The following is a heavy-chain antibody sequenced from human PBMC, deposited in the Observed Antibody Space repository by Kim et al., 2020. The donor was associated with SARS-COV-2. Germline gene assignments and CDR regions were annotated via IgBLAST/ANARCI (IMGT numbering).Heavy chain of an antibody. J-gene: IGHJ4*02. CDR2: IKSKTDGGTT. CDR1: GFTFSNAW. D-gene: IGHD6-19*01. V-gene: IGHV3-15*01. Sequence: GGSLRLSCAASGFTFSNAWMSWVRQAPGKGLEWVGRIKSKTDGGTTDYAAPVKGRFTISRDDSKNTLYLQMNSLKTEDTAVYYCTTDCLGIAVAGGCDYWGQGTLVTVSS. CDR3: TTDCLGIAVAGGCDY.